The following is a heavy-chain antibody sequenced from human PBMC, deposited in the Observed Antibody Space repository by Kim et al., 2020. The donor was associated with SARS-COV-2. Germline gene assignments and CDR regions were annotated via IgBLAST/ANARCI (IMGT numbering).Heavy chain of an antibody. J-gene: IGHJ4*02. CDR3: ARGDQYCSTSSCDTTNDY. V-gene: IGHV3-11*05. D-gene: IGHD2-15*01. Sequence: KGRFTNSRDNAQNSLYLQMNSLRAEDTAVYYCARGDQYCSTSSCDTTNDYWGQGTLVTVSS.